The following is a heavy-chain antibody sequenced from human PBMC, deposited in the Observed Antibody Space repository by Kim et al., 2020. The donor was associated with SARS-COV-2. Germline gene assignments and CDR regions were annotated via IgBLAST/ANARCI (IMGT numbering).Heavy chain of an antibody. CDR2: ISSSSSYI. Sequence: GGSLRLSCAASGFTFSSYSMNWVRQAPGKGLEWVSSISSSSSYIYYADSVKGRFTISRENAKNSLYLQMNSLRAEDTAVYYCAKADYYDSSGDYSDYYYYYCMDVWGQGTTVTVSS. J-gene: IGHJ6*02. CDR1: GFTFSSYS. D-gene: IGHD3-22*01. CDR3: AKADYYDSSGDYSDYYYYYCMDV. V-gene: IGHV3-21*01.